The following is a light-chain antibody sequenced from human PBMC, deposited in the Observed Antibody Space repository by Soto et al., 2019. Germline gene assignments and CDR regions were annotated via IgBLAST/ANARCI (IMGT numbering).Light chain of an antibody. J-gene: IGKJ4*01. CDR1: QSVTSRY. CDR3: QQYSTSPLT. Sequence: EIVLTQSPGTLSLSPGERATLSCRASQSVTSRYFAWYQQKPSQAPRLLIYGASLRATGIPDRFSGSGSGTDFILTITRLEPEDSAIYYCQQYSTSPLTFGGGTKVQIK. V-gene: IGKV3-20*01. CDR2: GAS.